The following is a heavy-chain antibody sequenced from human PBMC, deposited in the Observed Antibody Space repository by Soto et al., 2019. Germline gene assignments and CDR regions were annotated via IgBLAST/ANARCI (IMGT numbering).Heavy chain of an antibody. CDR3: ARAARDSIESSSIY. D-gene: IGHD1-26*01. CDR2: ISANSGNT. J-gene: IGHJ4*02. V-gene: IGHV1-18*01. CDR1: GYTFTTYG. Sequence: GASVKVSCKASGYTFTTYGFTWVRQAPGQGLEWMGWISANSGNTHYAQKLQGRVTLTTDTSTTTAYMELRSLRSDDTAVYYCARAARDSIESSSIYRGQGTLVTVSS.